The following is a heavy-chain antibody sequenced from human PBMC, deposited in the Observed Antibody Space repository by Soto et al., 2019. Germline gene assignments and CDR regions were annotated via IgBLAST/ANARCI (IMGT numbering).Heavy chain of an antibody. CDR3: ARQIYDSSGYYYAY. J-gene: IGHJ4*02. D-gene: IGHD3-22*01. V-gene: IGHV4-39*01. Sequence: SETLSLTCTVSGGSISSISYYWGWIRQPPGQGLEWLGTIYSLGNTYYNPSLKSRVTISVDKSKSQLFLKLSSVTAPDTAVYYCARQIYDSSGYYYAYWGQGTLVTVS. CDR1: GGSISSISYY. CDR2: IYSLGNT.